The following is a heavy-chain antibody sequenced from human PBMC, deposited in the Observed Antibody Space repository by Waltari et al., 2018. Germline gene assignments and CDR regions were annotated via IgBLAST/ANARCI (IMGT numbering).Heavy chain of an antibody. Sequence: QVQLVESGGGVVQPGRSLRLSCAASGFTFSSYAMHWVRQAPGKGLEWVAVITYDGSNKYYADSVKGRFTISRDNSKNTLYLQMNSLRAEDTAVYYCARGIDGSIDYWGQGTLVTVCS. CDR1: GFTFSSYA. CDR3: ARGIDGSIDY. V-gene: IGHV3-30-3*01. J-gene: IGHJ4*02. CDR2: ITYDGSNK.